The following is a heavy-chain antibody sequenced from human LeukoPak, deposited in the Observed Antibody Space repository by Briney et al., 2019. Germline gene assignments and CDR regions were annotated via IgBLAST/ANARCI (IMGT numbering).Heavy chain of an antibody. CDR2: IYSGEST. J-gene: IGHJ2*01. D-gene: IGHD3-10*01. Sequence: GGSLRLSCPASGFTVSTKYMSWVRQAPGKGLEWVSIIYSGESTYYAESVKGRFIVSRDNSKNTLYLQMNSLRVDDTAVYSCARVGDHYHWYFDLWGRGTLVTVSS. CDR1: GFTVSTKY. CDR3: ARVGDHYHWYFDL. V-gene: IGHV3-53*01.